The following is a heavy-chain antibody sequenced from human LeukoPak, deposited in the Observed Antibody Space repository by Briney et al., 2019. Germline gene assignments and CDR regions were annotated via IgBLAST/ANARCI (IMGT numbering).Heavy chain of an antibody. Sequence: GGSLRLSCAASGFTFSSYEMNWVRQAPGKGLEWVSYISSSGSTIYYADSVKGRFTISRDDAKNSLYLQMNSLRAEDTAVYYRASSERWLQLCFDYWGQGTLVTVSS. J-gene: IGHJ4*02. CDR2: ISSSGSTI. CDR1: GFTFSSYE. CDR3: ASSERWLQLCFDY. V-gene: IGHV3-48*03. D-gene: IGHD5-24*01.